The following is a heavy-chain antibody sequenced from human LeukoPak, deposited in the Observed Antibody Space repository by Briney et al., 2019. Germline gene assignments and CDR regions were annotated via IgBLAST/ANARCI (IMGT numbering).Heavy chain of an antibody. CDR3: AATEGAGYSSSWYTE. D-gene: IGHD6-13*01. CDR2: INHSGST. J-gene: IGHJ4*02. V-gene: IGHV4-34*01. CDR1: GGSFSGYY. Sequence: SETLSLTCAVYGGSFSGYYWSWIRQPPGKGLEWIGEINHSGSTNYNPSLKSRVTISVDTSKNQFSLKLSSVTAADTAVYYCAATEGAGYSSSWYTEWGQGTLATVSS.